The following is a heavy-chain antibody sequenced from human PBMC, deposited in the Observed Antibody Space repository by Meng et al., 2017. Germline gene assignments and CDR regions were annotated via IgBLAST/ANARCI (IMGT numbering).Heavy chain of an antibody. CDR2: ISPIFGSE. CDR1: GGTFCSYT. D-gene: IGHD4-23*01. Sequence: GAEVKEPRSSPQLSCDASGGTFCSYTVGWMRQAPGQWIGLRGGISPIFGSENYEEKAQGGVTITAVESTSTAYMELRSLRSENTAVKYCASYSGGNPGGNYWGQGALVTVSS. V-gene: IGHV1-69*01. J-gene: IGHJ4*02. CDR3: ASYSGGNPGGNY.